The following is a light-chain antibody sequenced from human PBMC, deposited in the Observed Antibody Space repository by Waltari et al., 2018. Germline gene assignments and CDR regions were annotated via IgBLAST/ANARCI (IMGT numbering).Light chain of an antibody. V-gene: IGLV8-61*01. Sequence: QTVVTQEPSFSVSPGGTVTLTCGLSSGSVSINSYASWYQQTPGQAPRTLIYTTDTRSSGGPARFSGSILGNKAALTITGAQADDECDYYCMLYVGSGIWVFGGGTKLTV. J-gene: IGLJ2*01. CDR2: TTD. CDR1: SGSVSINSY. CDR3: MLYVGSGIWV.